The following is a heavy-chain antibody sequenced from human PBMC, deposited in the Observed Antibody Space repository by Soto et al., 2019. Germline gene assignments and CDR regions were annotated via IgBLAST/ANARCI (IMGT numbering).Heavy chain of an antibody. V-gene: IGHV1-18*01. CDR1: GYTFTSYG. Sequence: QVQLVQSGAEVKKPGASVKVSCKASGYTFTSYGISWVRQAPGQGLEWMGWISAYNGNTNYAQKLQGRVTMTTDTSTSTAYMELRSLRSNDTAVYYCARVYCSGGSCYLGFGWYYYYMDVWGKGTTVTVSS. CDR2: ISAYNGNT. D-gene: IGHD2-15*01. J-gene: IGHJ6*03. CDR3: ARVYCSGGSCYLGFGWYYYYMDV.